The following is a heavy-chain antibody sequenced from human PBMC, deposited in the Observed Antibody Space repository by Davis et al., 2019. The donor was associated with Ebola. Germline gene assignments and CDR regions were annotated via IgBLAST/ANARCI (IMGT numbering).Heavy chain of an antibody. CDR3: AKEQSSGSSIAALFDY. CDR1: GFTFSSYP. CDR2: ISYDGSNK. D-gene: IGHD6-6*01. Sequence: GGSLRLSCAASGFTFSSYPMHWVRQAPGKGLEWVAVISYDGSNKYYADSVKGRFTISRDNSKNTLYLQMNSLRAEDTAVYYCAKEQSSGSSIAALFDYWGQGTLVTVSS. J-gene: IGHJ4*02. V-gene: IGHV3-30-3*01.